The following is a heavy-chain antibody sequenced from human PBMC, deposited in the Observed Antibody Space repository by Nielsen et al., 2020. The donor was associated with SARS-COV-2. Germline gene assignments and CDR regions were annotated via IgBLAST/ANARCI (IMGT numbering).Heavy chain of an antibody. CDR3: ASDPSYASSWLHYFDF. V-gene: IGHV3-48*02. J-gene: IGHJ4*02. Sequence: GGSLRLSCAASGFTFNTYAMNWVRQAPGKGLEWVAYISASSANIHYAASVNGRFTVSRDNAKNSLYLQMSNLRDEDTAVYYCASDPSYASSWLHYFDFWGQGTLVTVSS. D-gene: IGHD5-12*01. CDR2: ISASSANI. CDR1: GFTFNTYA.